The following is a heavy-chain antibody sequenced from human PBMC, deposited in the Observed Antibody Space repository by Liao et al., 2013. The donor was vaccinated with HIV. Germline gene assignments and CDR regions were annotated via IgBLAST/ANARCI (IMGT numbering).Heavy chain of an antibody. D-gene: IGHD6-13*01. V-gene: IGHV4-34*01. CDR1: GGSLSGYY. CDR3: ARNLASRLSISWYGWNY. CDR2: INHSGST. J-gene: IGHJ4*02. Sequence: QVQLQQWGAGLFKPSETLSLTCAVYGGSLSGYYWSWIRQPPGKGLEWIGEINHSGSTNYNPSLKSRVTMSVDTSKNHFSLNLSSVTAADTAVYYCARNLASRLSISWYGWNYWGQGTLVTVSS.